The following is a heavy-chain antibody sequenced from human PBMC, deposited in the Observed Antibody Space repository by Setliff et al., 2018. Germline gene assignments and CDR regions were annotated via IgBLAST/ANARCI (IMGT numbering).Heavy chain of an antibody. CDR1: GESFDNHY. CDR3: ARGRNVAARLLDS. V-gene: IGHV4-34*01. J-gene: IGHJ4*02. Sequence: SETLSLTCAVYGESFDNHYWTWIRQSPEKGLEWIGEINHRGSSNYNPSLKSRVTISVDTSKNQFSLKLTSVTAADTAVYYCARGRNVAARLLDSWGQGARVTVSS. CDR2: INHRGSS. D-gene: IGHD6-6*01.